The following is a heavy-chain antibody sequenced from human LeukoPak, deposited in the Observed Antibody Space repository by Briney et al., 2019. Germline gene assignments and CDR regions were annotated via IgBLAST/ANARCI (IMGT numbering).Heavy chain of an antibody. CDR3: ARENPYYYYMGV. CDR1: GGSFSGYY. V-gene: IGHV4-34*01. CDR2: INHSGST. J-gene: IGHJ6*03. D-gene: IGHD1-14*01. Sequence: SETLSLTCAVYGGSFSGYYWSWIRQPPGKGLEWIGEINHSGSTNYNPSLKSRVTISVDTSNNHFSLKLSSVTAADTAVYYCARENPYYYYMGVWGKGTTVTVSS.